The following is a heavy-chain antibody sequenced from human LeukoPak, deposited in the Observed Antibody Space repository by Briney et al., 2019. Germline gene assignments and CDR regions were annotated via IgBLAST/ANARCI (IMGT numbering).Heavy chain of an antibody. CDR1: GFTLNNYW. CDR3: ARGVVVVPAALEAFDI. J-gene: IGHJ3*02. Sequence: GGSLRLSCAASGFTLNNYWMDWVRQAPGRGLEWVANINQDGSEKYYVDSVKGRFTISRDNAKNSLYLQMNSLRAEDTAVYYCARGVVVVPAALEAFDIWGQGTMVTVSS. D-gene: IGHD2-2*01. CDR2: INQDGSEK. V-gene: IGHV3-7*01.